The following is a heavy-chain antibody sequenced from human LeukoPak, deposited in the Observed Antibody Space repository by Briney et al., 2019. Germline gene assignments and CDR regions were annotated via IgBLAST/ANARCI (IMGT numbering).Heavy chain of an antibody. V-gene: IGHV4-34*01. CDR3: ARGVAAARI. J-gene: IGHJ4*02. CDR2: INHSGST. CDR1: SGSFGGYY. D-gene: IGHD6-13*01. Sequence: SETLSLTCAVYSGSFGGYYWSWIRQPPGKGLEWIGEINHSGSTNYNPSLKSRVTISVDTSKNYFSLNLSSVTAADTAVYYCARGVAAARIWGQGTLVTVSS.